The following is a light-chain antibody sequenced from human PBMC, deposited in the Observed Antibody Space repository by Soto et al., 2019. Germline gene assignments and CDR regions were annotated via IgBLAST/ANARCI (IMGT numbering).Light chain of an antibody. V-gene: IGLV2-23*02. CDR2: EVS. J-gene: IGLJ2*01. CDR1: SSDVGSYNL. CDR3: CSYAGSYLL. Sequence: QSALTQPASVSGSPGQSITISCIGTSSDVGSYNLVSWYQQDPGKAPKLLIYEVSERPSGVSNRFSGSKSGNTASLTISGLQAEDEADYYCCSYAGSYLLFGGGTKLTVL.